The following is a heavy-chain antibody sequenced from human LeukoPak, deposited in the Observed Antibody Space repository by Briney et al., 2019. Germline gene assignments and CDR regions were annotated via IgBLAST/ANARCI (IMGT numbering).Heavy chain of an antibody. Sequence: GGSLRLSCAASGFTFSSYGMHWVRQAPGKGLEWVAVISYDGSNKYYADSVKGRFTISRDNSKNTLYLQMNSLRAEDTAVYYCAKNGYCYDSSGYYYNDYWGQGTLVTVSS. CDR1: GFTFSSYG. CDR2: ISYDGSNK. J-gene: IGHJ4*02. V-gene: IGHV3-30*18. D-gene: IGHD3-22*01. CDR3: AKNGYCYDSSGYYYNDY.